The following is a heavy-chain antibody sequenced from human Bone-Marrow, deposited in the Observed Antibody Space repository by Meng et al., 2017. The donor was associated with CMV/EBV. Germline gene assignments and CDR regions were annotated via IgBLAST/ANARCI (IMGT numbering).Heavy chain of an antibody. D-gene: IGHD6-6*01. CDR1: DGPISSYY. Sequence: SETLSLTCTAPDGPISSYYWSWIRQPPGKGLEWIGNINYSGSTNYNPSLKSRVTISVDTSKNQFSLKLSSVTDADTAVYYCARTNNRLVYSSSGAGMDVWGQGTTVTVSS. V-gene: IGHV4-59*01. CDR3: ARTNNRLVYSSSGAGMDV. J-gene: IGHJ6*02. CDR2: INYSGST.